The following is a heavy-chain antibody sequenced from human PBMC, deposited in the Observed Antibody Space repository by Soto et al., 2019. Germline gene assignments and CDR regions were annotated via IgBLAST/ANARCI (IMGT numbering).Heavy chain of an antibody. D-gene: IGHD3-3*01. J-gene: IGHJ3*02. Sequence: TSETLSLTCTVSGGSVNSDSHNWSWIRQPPGKGLEWIGFMYYSGRTNYNPSLKSRVIISLDKSNNQFSLKLSSVTAADTAVYSPATYHPSSGYDHSPEDAFDIWGPGTLQTVSS. V-gene: IGHV4-61*01. CDR3: ATYHPSSGYDHSPEDAFDI. CDR1: GGSVNSDSHN. CDR2: MYYSGRT.